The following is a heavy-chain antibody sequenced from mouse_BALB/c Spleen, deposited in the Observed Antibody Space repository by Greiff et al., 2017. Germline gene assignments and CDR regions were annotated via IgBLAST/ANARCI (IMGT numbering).Heavy chain of an antibody. CDR1: GFNIKDTY. V-gene: IGHV14-3*02. CDR3: ARNGYYWYFDV. Sequence: VHVKQSGAELVKPGASVKLSCTASGFNIKDTYMHWVKQRPEQGLAWIGRIDPANGNTNYDPKFQGKATITADTSSNTAYLQLSSLTSEDTAVYYCARNGYYWYFDVWGAGTTVTVSS. J-gene: IGHJ1*01. CDR2: IDPANGNT. D-gene: IGHD2-2*01.